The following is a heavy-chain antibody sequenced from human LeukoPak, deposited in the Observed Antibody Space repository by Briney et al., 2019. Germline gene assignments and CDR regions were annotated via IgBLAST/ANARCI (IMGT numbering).Heavy chain of an antibody. CDR1: GGTFSSYA. D-gene: IGHD6-13*01. CDR2: IIPIFGTA. V-gene: IGHV1-69*01. J-gene: IGHJ4*02. CDR3: ARHQQPKSGGPLDY. Sequence: ASVTVSCTASGGTFSSYAISWVRQAPGQGLEWMGGIIPIFGTANYAQKLQGRVTITADESTSTAYMELSSLRSEDTAVYYCARHQQPKSGGPLDYWGQGTLVTVSS.